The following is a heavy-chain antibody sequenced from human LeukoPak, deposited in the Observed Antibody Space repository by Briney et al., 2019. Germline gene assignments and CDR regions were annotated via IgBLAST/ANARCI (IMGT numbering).Heavy chain of an antibody. D-gene: IGHD5-24*01. Sequence: GGSLRLSCEGSGFTFNDYYMGWIRQAPGKGLEWVSYISGSSSHTDYADSVKGRFTISRDSAKNSLYLQMNSLRVEDTAVYYCARGNGDGYNYVGAFDIWGQGIMVTVSS. V-gene: IGHV3-11*06. CDR2: ISGSSSHT. CDR1: GFTFNDYY. CDR3: ARGNGDGYNYVGAFDI. J-gene: IGHJ3*02.